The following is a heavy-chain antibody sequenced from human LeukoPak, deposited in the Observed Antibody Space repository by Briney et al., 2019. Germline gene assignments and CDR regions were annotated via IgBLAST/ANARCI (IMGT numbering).Heavy chain of an antibody. Sequence: SETLSLTCAVYGGSFSGYYWSWIRQPPGKGLEWIGEINHSGSTNYNPSLKSRVTISVDTSKNQFSLKLSSVTAADTAVYFCAREDYYNSGGYYLDYWGQGTLVTVSS. D-gene: IGHD3-22*01. J-gene: IGHJ4*02. CDR3: AREDYYNSGGYYLDY. CDR2: INHSGST. V-gene: IGHV4-34*01. CDR1: GGSFSGYY.